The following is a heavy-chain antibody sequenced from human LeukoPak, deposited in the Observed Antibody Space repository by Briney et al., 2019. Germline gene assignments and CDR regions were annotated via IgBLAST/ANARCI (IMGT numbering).Heavy chain of an antibody. V-gene: IGHV3-30*04. D-gene: IGHD3-22*01. CDR2: ISNDGSDK. J-gene: IGHJ4*02. CDR3: ARGTYYYDTSGYYSGGLGY. CDR1: GFTFSTYA. Sequence: PGRSLRLSCAASGFTFSTYAMHWVRQAPGKGLECVAVISNDGSDKYYPDSVKGRFTISRDNSKNTLYLQMNSLRTEDTAVYYCARGTYYYDTSGYYSGGLGYWGQGTLVTVSS.